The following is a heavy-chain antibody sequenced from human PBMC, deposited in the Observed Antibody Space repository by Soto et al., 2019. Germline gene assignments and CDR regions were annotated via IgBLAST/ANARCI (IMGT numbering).Heavy chain of an antibody. CDR3: VRQGLDYLHGLVDV. D-gene: IGHD4-17*01. CDR1: SGPDRSHN. V-gene: IGHV4-59*08. J-gene: IGHJ6*02. Sequence: QVQLQQSGPRLVKPSETLSLTCTVSSGPDRSHNWGWIRQPPGRGLEWIGYVYYTGDTAYNPSLRGRVTISADTSTNDSPLTLNSVTAADTAVYYCVRQGLDYLHGLVDVWGQGTTVSVSS. CDR2: VYYTGDT.